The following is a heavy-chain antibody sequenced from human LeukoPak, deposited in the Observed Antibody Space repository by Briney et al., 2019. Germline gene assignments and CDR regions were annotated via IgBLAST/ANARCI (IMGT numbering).Heavy chain of an antibody. J-gene: IGHJ4*02. CDR2: IIPIFGTA. CDR3: ARGVYCGGDCYLYFDY. CDR1: GGTFSSYA. V-gene: IGHV1-69*05. Sequence: ASVKVSCKASGGTFSSYAISWVRLAPGQGLEWMGRIIPIFGTANYAQKFQGRVTITTDESTSTAYMELSSLRSEDTAVYYCARGVYCGGDCYLYFDYWGQGTLVTVSS. D-gene: IGHD2-21*02.